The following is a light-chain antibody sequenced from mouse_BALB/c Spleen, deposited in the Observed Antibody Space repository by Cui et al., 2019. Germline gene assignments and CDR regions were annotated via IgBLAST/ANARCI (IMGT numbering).Light chain of an antibody. CDR1: QSLLYSNNQKDY. V-gene: IGKV8-30*01. CDR3: QQFFSYPLT. Sequence: DIVMSQSPSSLAVSVGEMVTMSCKSSQSLLYSNNQKDYLDWYQKKPGQSPKLLISWASTRESGVPDRFTGSGSGTDFTLTISSVKAEDLAVYYCQQFFSYPLTFGTGTKLELK. CDR2: WAS. J-gene: IGKJ5*01.